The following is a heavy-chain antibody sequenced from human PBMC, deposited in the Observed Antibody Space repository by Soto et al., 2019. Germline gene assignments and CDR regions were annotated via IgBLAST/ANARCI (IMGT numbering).Heavy chain of an antibody. J-gene: IGHJ6*02. Sequence: SETLSLTCIVSGDSVTSGSYYWTWLRQPPGKGLEWIGYISYTGRTKYNLSLQSRVTISVDTSKNDFSLNLSSVTAADTAVYFCAREWGLLPYYVMNVWGHGTAVTVSS. CDR1: GDSVTSGSYY. CDR3: AREWGLLPYYVMNV. CDR2: ISYTGRT. D-gene: IGHD7-27*01. V-gene: IGHV4-61*03.